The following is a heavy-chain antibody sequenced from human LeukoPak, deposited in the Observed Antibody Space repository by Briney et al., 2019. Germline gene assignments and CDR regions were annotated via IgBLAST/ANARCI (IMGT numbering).Heavy chain of an antibody. V-gene: IGHV4-61*02. CDR1: GGSISSGSYY. J-gene: IGHJ4*02. CDR3: ARASYYRGMDY. CDR2: IYTSGST. Sequence: PSHTLSLTCTVSGGSISSGSYYWSWIRQPAGKGLEWIERIYTSGSTNYNPSLKSRVTISVDTSKNQFSLKLSSVTAADAAVYYCARASYYRGMDYWGQGTLVTVSS. D-gene: IGHD1-26*01.